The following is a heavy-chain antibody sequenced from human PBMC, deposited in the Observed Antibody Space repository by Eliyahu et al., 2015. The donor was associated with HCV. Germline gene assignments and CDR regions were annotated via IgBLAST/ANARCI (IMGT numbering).Heavy chain of an antibody. V-gene: IGHV1-3*01. CDR1: GYXFSSYA. D-gene: IGHD6-6*01. J-gene: IGHJ4*02. CDR3: ARSSSLDY. Sequence: QVQLVQSGAEVKKPGASVKVSCKASGYXFSSYAMYWVLQAPGQRLEWMGWINAGNGNTKYSQKFQGRVTITRDTSASTAYMELSSLTSEDTAVYYCARSSSLDYWGQGTLVTVSS. CDR2: INAGNGNT.